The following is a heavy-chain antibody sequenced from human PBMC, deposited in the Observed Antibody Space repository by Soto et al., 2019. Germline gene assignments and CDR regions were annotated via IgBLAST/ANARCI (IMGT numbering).Heavy chain of an antibody. CDR3: ARGKGKDNWNYGNFDY. Sequence: SVKVSCKASGGTFSIYAISWVRQAPGQGLEWMGGIIPIFGTANYAQKFQGRVTITADESTSTAYMELSSLRSEDTAVYYCARGKGKDNWNYGNFDYWGQGTLVTVSS. D-gene: IGHD1-7*01. CDR1: GGTFSIYA. V-gene: IGHV1-69*13. CDR2: IIPIFGTA. J-gene: IGHJ4*02.